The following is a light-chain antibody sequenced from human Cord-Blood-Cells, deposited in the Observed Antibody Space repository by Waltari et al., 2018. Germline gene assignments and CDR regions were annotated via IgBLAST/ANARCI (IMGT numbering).Light chain of an antibody. V-gene: IGLV2-14*01. CDR2: EVS. CDR3: SSYTSSSTS. Sequence: QSALPQPPSLSGSPGQSLTISCTGTSSDVGGYNYIPWYQQHPGKAPKLMIYEVSKRPSGVSNRFSGSKSGNTASLTISGLQAEDEADYYCSSYTSSSTSFGTGTKVTVL. CDR1: SSDVGGYNY. J-gene: IGLJ1*01.